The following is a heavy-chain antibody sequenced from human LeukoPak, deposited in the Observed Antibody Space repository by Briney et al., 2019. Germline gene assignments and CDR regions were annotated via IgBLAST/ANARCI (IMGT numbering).Heavy chain of an antibody. CDR2: ISSSSSNI. D-gene: IGHD3-10*01. V-gene: IGHV3-21*04. CDR1: GFTFSSYS. CDR3: AKVGITMVRGVRYYYYYYMDV. J-gene: IGHJ6*03. Sequence: GGSLRLSCAASGFTFSSYSMNWVRQAPGEGLEWVSSISSSSSNIYYADSVKGRFTISRDNSKSTLYLQMNSLRAEDTAVYYCAKVGITMVRGVRYYYYYYMDVWGKGTTVTISS.